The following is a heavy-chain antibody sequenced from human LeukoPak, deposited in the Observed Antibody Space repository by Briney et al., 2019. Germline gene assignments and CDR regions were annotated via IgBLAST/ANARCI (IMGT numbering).Heavy chain of an antibody. CDR2: IKQDGSEK. CDR1: GFTFSRYW. CDR3: ARDKGTDFWSGFDD. J-gene: IGHJ4*02. Sequence: GGSLRLSCAASGFTFSRYWMSWVGQAPGKGLEWVANIKQDGSEKYYVDSVKGRFTISRDNAKNSLFLQMNSLRAEDTAVYYCARDKGTDFWSGFDDWGQGILVTVSS. D-gene: IGHD3-3*01. V-gene: IGHV3-7*03.